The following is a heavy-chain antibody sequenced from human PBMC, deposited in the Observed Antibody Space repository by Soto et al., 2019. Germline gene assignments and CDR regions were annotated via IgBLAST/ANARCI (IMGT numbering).Heavy chain of an antibody. CDR1: GGSISSGDYY. Sequence: PSETLSLTCTVSGGSISSGDYYWSWIRQPPGKGLEWIGYIYYSGSTYYNPSLKSRVTISVDASKNQFSLKLSSVTAADTAVYYCARGGSGRDYYGMDVWGQGTTVTVS. D-gene: IGHD3-10*01. V-gene: IGHV4-30-4*01. CDR2: IYYSGST. CDR3: ARGGSGRDYYGMDV. J-gene: IGHJ6*02.